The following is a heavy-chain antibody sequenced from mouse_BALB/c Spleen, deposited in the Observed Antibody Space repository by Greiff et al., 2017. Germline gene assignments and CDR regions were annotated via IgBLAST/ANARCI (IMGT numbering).Heavy chain of an antibody. V-gene: IGHV1S81*02. CDR1: GYTFTSYW. CDR3: ARSPNYYGSRPWYFDV. D-gene: IGHD1-1*01. CDR2: INPSNGRT. Sequence: QVQLKQPGAELVKPGASVKLSCKASGYTFTSYWMHWVKQRPGQGLEWIGEINPSNGRTNYNEKFKSKATLTVDKSSSTAYMQLSSLTSEDSAVYYCARSPNYYGSRPWYFDVWGAGTTVTVSS. J-gene: IGHJ1*01.